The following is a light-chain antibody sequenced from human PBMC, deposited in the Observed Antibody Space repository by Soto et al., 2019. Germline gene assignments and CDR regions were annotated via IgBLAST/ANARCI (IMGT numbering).Light chain of an antibody. CDR1: ESVSNNY. J-gene: IGKJ1*01. V-gene: IGKV3-20*01. CDR3: QQYSKSPLT. Sequence: EIVLTHSPDTLSLSPVDRATLSFRASESVSNNYLAWYQQKPGQAPRLVIYGASSRATGIPDRFSGSGSGTDFTLTISRLEPEDFAVYYCQQYSKSPLTFGQGTKVDIK. CDR2: GAS.